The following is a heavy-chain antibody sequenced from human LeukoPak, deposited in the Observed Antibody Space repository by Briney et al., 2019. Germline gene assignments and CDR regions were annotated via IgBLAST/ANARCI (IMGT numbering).Heavy chain of an antibody. Sequence: GESLKISCKGSGYSFTRYWISWVRQMPGKGLEWMGRIGPGDPYTNYSPSFQGHVTISADKSISTAYLQWSSLKASDTAMYYCARHYSSGSDFDYWGQGTLVTVSS. D-gene: IGHD6-19*01. V-gene: IGHV5-10-1*01. CDR3: ARHYSSGSDFDY. CDR2: IGPGDPYT. CDR1: GYSFTRYW. J-gene: IGHJ4*02.